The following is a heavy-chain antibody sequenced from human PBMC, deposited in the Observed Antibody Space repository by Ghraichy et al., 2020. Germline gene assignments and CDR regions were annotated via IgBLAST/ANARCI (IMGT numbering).Heavy chain of an antibody. Sequence: GGLRLSCAASGFNFSTYGMNWVRQAPGKGLEWVSSISGATTYIYYIDSVKGRFTISRDNTKNSLILQMNSLRADDTAIYYCAGGLTHSLDYWGQGTVVTVSS. V-gene: IGHV3-21*01. CDR2: ISGATTYI. J-gene: IGHJ4*02. CDR1: GFNFSTYG. D-gene: IGHD3-16*01. CDR3: AGGLTHSLDY.